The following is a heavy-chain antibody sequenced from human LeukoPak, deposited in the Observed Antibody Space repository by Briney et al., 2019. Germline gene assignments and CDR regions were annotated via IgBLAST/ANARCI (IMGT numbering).Heavy chain of an antibody. Sequence: SVKVSCKPSGGTFSSYAISWVRQAPGQGLEWMGGIIPILGIANYAQKFQGRVTITADKSTSTAYMELSSLRSEDTAVYYCARDDRDYVWGSYRSMFDYWGQGTLVTVSS. D-gene: IGHD3-16*02. V-gene: IGHV1-69*04. CDR1: GGTFSSYA. J-gene: IGHJ4*02. CDR3: ARDDRDYVWGSYRSMFDY. CDR2: IIPILGIA.